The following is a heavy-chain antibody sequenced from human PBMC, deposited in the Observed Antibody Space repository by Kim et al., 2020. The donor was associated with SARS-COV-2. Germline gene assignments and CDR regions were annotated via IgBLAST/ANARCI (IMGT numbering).Heavy chain of an antibody. D-gene: IGHD3-10*01. CDR2: INHSGST. Sequence: SETLSLTCAVYGGSFSGYYWSWIRQPPGKGLEWIGEINHSGSTNYNPSLKSRVTISVDTSKNQFSLKLSSVTAADTAVYYCARAPWVIRPKWFGELLWEYYYYGMDVWGQGTTVTVSS. V-gene: IGHV4-34*01. CDR3: ARAPWVIRPKWFGELLWEYYYYGMDV. CDR1: GGSFSGYY. J-gene: IGHJ6*02.